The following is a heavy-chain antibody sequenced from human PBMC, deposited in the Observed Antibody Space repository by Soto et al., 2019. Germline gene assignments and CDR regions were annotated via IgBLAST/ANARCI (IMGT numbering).Heavy chain of an antibody. CDR1: GGTFSSYA. J-gene: IGHJ5*02. V-gene: IGHV1-69*13. CDR3: ARGDDYGGTSSPFLDP. CDR2: IIPIFGTA. Sequence: SVKVSCKASGGTFSSYAISWVRQAPGQGLEWMGGIIPIFGTANYAQKFQGRVTITADESTSTAYMELSSLRSEDTAVYYCARGDDYGGTSSPFLDPWGQGTLVTVSS. D-gene: IGHD4-17*01.